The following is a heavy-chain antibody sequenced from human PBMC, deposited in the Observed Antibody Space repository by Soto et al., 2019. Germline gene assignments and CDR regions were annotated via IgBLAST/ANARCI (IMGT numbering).Heavy chain of an antibody. CDR3: ARDQRRGIRRAFDI. D-gene: IGHD3-3*02. Sequence: SLRLSCAASGFPFREYYMSCIRPAPGKGLKWVSYISSSSSYTNYADSVKGRFTISRANAKNSLYLQMNSLRAEDTAVYYCARDQRRGIRRAFDIWGQGTMVTVSS. V-gene: IGHV3-11*06. CDR1: GFPFREYY. J-gene: IGHJ3*02. CDR2: ISSSSSYT.